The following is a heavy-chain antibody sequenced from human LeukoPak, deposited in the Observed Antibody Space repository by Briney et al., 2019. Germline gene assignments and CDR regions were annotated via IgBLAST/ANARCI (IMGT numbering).Heavy chain of an antibody. Sequence: SETLSLTCTVSGDSVNNHHWSWIRQPAGKGLEWIGRIFGGGTTNYNSSLKSRVTMSLDTSKNQFSLEMTSMTAADTVVYYCAREGGSGWTHINHCDSWGQGTLVIVSS. CDR2: IFGGGTT. CDR1: GDSVNNHH. J-gene: IGHJ4*02. D-gene: IGHD6-19*01. V-gene: IGHV4-4*07. CDR3: AREGGSGWTHINHCDS.